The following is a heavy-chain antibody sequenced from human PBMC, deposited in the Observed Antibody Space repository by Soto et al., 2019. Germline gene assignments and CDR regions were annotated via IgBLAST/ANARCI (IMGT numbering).Heavy chain of an antibody. Sequence: ASVKVSCKVSGYTLTDLSMHWVRQAPGKGLEWMGGFDPKDGETIYAQKFQGRVTMTEDTSTDTAYMELSSLRSEDTAVYYCATASHIPRLGYYYYYMDVWGKGTTVTVSS. V-gene: IGHV1-24*01. CDR1: GYTLTDLS. J-gene: IGHJ6*03. D-gene: IGHD3-16*01. CDR2: FDPKDGET. CDR3: ATASHIPRLGYYYYYMDV.